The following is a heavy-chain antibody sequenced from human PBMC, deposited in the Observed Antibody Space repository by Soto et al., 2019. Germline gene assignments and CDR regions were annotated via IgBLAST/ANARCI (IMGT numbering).Heavy chain of an antibody. CDR1: GFIFSSFG. J-gene: IGHJ4*02. CDR3: VRDLLGSGGHFDY. Sequence: GGSLRLSCAASGFIFSSFGMHWVRQAPGKGLEWVAHIWYDGSNTYYADSVKGRFTISRDNSRNTLYLQMNSLRAEDTAVYHCVRDLLGSGGHFDYWGQGTPGSVFS. D-gene: IGHD7-27*01. V-gene: IGHV3-33*01. CDR2: IWYDGSNT.